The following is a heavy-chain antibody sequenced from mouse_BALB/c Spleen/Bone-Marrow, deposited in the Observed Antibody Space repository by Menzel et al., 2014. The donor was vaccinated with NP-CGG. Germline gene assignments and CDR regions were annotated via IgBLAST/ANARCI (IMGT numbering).Heavy chain of an antibody. D-gene: IGHD1-2*01. CDR1: GFTFSSYV. CDR3: TRDQFITTATRAMDY. Sequence: EVHLVESGGGLAKPGGSLKLSCAASGFTFSSYVMSWVRQSPEKRLEWVAEISSGGRYTYYPDTVTGRFTISRDNAKNTLYLEMSSLRSEDTAMYYCTRDQFITTATRAMDYWGQGTSVTVSS. V-gene: IGHV5-9-4*01. CDR2: ISSGGRYT. J-gene: IGHJ4*01.